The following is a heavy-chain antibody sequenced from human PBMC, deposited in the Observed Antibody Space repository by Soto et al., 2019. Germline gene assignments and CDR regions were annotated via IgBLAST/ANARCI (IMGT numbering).Heavy chain of an antibody. CDR3: ARDEYSYGYVGWFDP. J-gene: IGHJ5*02. CDR2: IYYSGST. V-gene: IGHV4-59*01. CDR1: GGSISSYY. D-gene: IGHD5-18*01. Sequence: SETLSLTCTVSGGSISSYYCSWIRQPPGKGLEWIGYIYYSGSTNYNPSLKSRVTISVDTSKNQFSLKLSSVTAADTAVYYCARDEYSYGYVGWFDPWGQGTLVTVSS.